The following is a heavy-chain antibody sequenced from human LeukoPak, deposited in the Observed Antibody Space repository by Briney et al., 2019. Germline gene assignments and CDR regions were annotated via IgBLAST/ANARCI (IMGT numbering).Heavy chain of an antibody. D-gene: IGHD1-1*01. Sequence: PGRSLRLSCAASGFTFSTYAMHWVRQAPGKGLEWVATLSYDGNNKHYSDSVKGRFTISRDNSKNTLYLQMNSLRAEDTAVYYCARGPNWNDSDYFDCWGQGTLVTVSS. V-gene: IGHV3-30*04. CDR3: ARGPNWNDSDYFDC. CDR2: LSYDGNNK. CDR1: GFTFSTYA. J-gene: IGHJ4*02.